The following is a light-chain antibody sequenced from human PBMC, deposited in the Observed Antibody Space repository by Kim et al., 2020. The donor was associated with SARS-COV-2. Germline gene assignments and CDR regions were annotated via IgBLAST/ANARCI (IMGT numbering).Light chain of an antibody. Sequence: NFTLTQPHSVSESPGETVTISCTRSSGSIDDNYVQWYQQRPGGVPTTVIYEDDQRPSGVSDRFSGSIDNSSNSASLTISGLRTEDEADYYCQSYNRDNVLFGGGTQLTVL. J-gene: IGLJ2*01. CDR3: QSYNRDNVL. CDR2: EDD. CDR1: SGSIDDNY. V-gene: IGLV6-57*04.